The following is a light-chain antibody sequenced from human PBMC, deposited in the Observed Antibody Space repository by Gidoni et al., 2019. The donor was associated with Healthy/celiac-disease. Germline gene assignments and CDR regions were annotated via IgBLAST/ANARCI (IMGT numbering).Light chain of an antibody. CDR2: AAS. J-gene: IGKJ1*01. Sequence: DIQMTQSTSSLSASVGDRVTITCRASQSISSCLNWYQQKPGKAPKLLIYAASSLQSGVPSRFSGSGSGTDFTLTISSLQPEDFATYYCQQSYSTPWTFGQGTKVEIK. V-gene: IGKV1-39*01. CDR3: QQSYSTPWT. CDR1: QSISSC.